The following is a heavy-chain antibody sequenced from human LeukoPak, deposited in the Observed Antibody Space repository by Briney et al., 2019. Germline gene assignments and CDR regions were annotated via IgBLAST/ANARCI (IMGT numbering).Heavy chain of an antibody. CDR1: GHTFTSRY. CDR3: AADTDY. J-gene: IGHJ4*02. V-gene: IGHV1-46*01. Sequence: ASVKVSCKASGHTFTSRYMHWVRQAPGQGLEWMGLISPSGDTGYAQKFQGRVTVTRDTSTSTVYMELSSLISEDTAVYYCAADTDYWGQGTLVTVSS. CDR2: ISPSGDT.